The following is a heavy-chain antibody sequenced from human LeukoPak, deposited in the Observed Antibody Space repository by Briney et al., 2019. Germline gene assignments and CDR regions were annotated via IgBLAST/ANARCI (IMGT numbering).Heavy chain of an antibody. CDR1: GFIFSTYG. V-gene: IGHV3-33*01. D-gene: IGHD3-10*01. CDR3: ARASGPFDF. Sequence: GGSLRLSCAASGFIFSTYGLHSVRQAPGKGLEWVAVIFSDGYTKYYAASVKDRFTISRDNSKNKLYLHMNSLIPGDTGVYYCARASGPFDFWGQGTLLTVSS. CDR2: IFSDGYTK. J-gene: IGHJ4*02.